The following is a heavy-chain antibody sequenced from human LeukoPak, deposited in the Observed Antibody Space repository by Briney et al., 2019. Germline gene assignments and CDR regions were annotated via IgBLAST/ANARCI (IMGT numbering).Heavy chain of an antibody. V-gene: IGHV5-51*01. Sequence: GESLKISCKGSGYSFTSYWIGWVRHMPGKGLEWMGIIYPGDSDTRYSPSFQGQVTISADKSISTAYLQWSSLKASDTAMYYCARRYYDILTGLGAFDIWGQGTMVTVSS. CDR3: ARRYYDILTGLGAFDI. J-gene: IGHJ3*02. D-gene: IGHD3-9*01. CDR2: IYPGDSDT. CDR1: GYSFTSYW.